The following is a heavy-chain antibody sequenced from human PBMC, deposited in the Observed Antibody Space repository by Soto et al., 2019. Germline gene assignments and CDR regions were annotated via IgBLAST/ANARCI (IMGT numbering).Heavy chain of an antibody. CDR1: GGSIRSGGYS. Sequence: PWKTLSLTSAVSGGSIRSGGYSWSWIRQPPGKGLEWIGYIYHSGSTYYNPSLKSRVTISVDRSKNKFSLKLSSVTAADTAVYYCAGLNTKFHWFDPWGQGTLVTVSS. CDR2: IYHSGST. CDR3: AGLNTKFHWFDP. V-gene: IGHV4-30-2*01. D-gene: IGHD3-3*01. J-gene: IGHJ5*02.